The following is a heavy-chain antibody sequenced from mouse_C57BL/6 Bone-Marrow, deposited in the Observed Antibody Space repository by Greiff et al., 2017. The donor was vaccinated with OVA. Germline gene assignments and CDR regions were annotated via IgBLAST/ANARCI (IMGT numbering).Heavy chain of an antibody. V-gene: IGHV1-53*01. D-gene: IGHD2-10*02. CDR2: INPSNGGT. Sequence: QVHVKQPGTELVKPGASVKLSCEASGYTFTSYWMHWVKQRPGQGLEWIGNINPSNGGTNYNEKFKSKATLTVDKSSSTAYMQLSSVTSEDYAVAYCSLEYGWTTVFSTHSCVHVTPLTVSS. J-gene: IGHJ2*01. CDR3: SLEYGWTTVFSTHS. CDR1: GYTFTSYW.